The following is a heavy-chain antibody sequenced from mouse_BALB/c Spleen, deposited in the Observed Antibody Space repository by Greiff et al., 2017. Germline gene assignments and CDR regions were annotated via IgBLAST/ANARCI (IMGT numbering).Heavy chain of an antibody. CDR3: ARDEGDGYYDY. CDR1: GFSLTSYG. V-gene: IGHV2-9*02. Sequence: VQRVESGPGLVAPSQSLSITCTVSGFSLTSYGVHWVRQPPGKGLEWLGVIWAGGSTNYNSALMSRLSISKDNSKSQVFLKMNSLQTDDTAMYYCARDEGDGYYDYWGQGTSVTVSS. J-gene: IGHJ4*01. CDR2: IWAGGST. D-gene: IGHD2-3*01.